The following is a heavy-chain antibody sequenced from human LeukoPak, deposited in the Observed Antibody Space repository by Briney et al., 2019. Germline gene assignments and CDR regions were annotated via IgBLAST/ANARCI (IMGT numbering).Heavy chain of an antibody. J-gene: IGHJ4*02. Sequence: ASVKVSCKASGYTFTSYYMHWVRQAPGQGLEWMGVINSICGSTSYAQKFQGRVTITRDKSTSTVYMELSSLRSEDTAVYYWARGGSAGQQTWDFDYWGQGTLVTVSS. CDR3: ARGGSAGQQTWDFDY. CDR2: INSICGST. CDR1: GYTFTSYY. V-gene: IGHV1-46*01. D-gene: IGHD6-13*01.